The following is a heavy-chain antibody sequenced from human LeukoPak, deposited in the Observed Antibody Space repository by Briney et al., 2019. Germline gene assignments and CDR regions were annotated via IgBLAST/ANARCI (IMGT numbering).Heavy chain of an antibody. CDR2: LGSDGRT. D-gene: IGHD3-10*01. Sequence: GGSLRLSCEASGFGVSGNAMAWVRQAAGKGLQWVSGLGSDGRTHYADSVRGRFTISRDESKNTVYLQMNSLRAEDTALYYCAMGIMVRGLFDYWGQGTLVTVSS. CDR3: AMGIMVRGLFDY. V-gene: IGHV3-23*01. CDR1: GFGVSGNA. J-gene: IGHJ4*02.